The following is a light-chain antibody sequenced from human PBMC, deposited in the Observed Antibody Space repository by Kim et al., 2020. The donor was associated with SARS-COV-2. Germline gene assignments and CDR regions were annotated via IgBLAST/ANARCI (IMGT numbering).Light chain of an antibody. Sequence: SPGESATLSCRASHSVSTNVAWYQQRPGQAPRLLIYDASTRATDIPTRFSGSGSGTEFTLTITSLQSEDFAIYYCHQYNDWPPRDTFGQGTKLEIK. CDR1: HSVSTN. CDR2: DAS. V-gene: IGKV3-15*01. CDR3: HQYNDWPPRDT. J-gene: IGKJ2*01.